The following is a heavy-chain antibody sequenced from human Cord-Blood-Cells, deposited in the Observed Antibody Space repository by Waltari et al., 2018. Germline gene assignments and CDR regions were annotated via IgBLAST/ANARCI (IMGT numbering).Heavy chain of an antibody. Sequence: QVTLKESGPVLVKPTETLTLTCTVSGFSLSNARMGVSWIRKPPGKALEWLAHIFSNDEKSYSTSLKSRLTISKDTSKSQVVLTMTNMDPVDTATYYCARTLKMYYYGSGSYYAGFDPWGQGTLVTVSS. J-gene: IGHJ5*02. V-gene: IGHV2-26*01. CDR1: GFSLSNARMG. CDR3: ARTLKMYYYGSGSYYAGFDP. CDR2: IFSNDEK. D-gene: IGHD3-10*01.